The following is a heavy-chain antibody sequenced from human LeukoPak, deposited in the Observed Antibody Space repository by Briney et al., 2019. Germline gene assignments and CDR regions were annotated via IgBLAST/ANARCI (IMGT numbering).Heavy chain of an antibody. CDR2: IYYSGST. V-gene: IGHV4-59*08. D-gene: IGHD5-24*01. J-gene: IGHJ4*02. Sequence: SETLSLTCTVPGGSMSSYYWSWIRQPPGKGLEWIGYIYYSGSTKYNPSLKSRVTISIDTSKNQFSLKLSSVTAADTAVYYCARGARAGYNLEPFDYWGQGTLVTVSS. CDR1: GGSMSSYY. CDR3: ARGARAGYNLEPFDY.